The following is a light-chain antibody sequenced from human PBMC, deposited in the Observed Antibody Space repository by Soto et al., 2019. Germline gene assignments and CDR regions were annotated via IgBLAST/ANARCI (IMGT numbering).Light chain of an antibody. Sequence: TKSASAVSVTPAGSATLACRASQRVXGTLAWCQQKPGQAPRFLXYGASTSASSCPASFSGSGSGTDFTRTISSLQSEYSATYYWQQDNSAPCTFGQGTRLDI. CDR3: QQDNSAPCT. V-gene: IGKV3-15*01. CDR1: QRVXGT. CDR2: GAS. J-gene: IGKJ1*01.